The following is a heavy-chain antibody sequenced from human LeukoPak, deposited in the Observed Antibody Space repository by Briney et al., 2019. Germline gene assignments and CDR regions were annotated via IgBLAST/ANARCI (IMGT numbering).Heavy chain of an antibody. CDR1: GGSISSSSYY. CDR2: IYYSGST. CDR3: VRHGGGYCSGGSCYVDY. V-gene: IGHV4-39*01. Sequence: PSETLSLTCTVSGGSISSSSYYWGWIRLPPGKWLEWIGSIYYSGSTYYNPSLKSRVTIYVDTSKNQFSLKVTSVTAADTAVYYCVRHGGGYCSGGSCYVDYWGQGTLVTVSS. J-gene: IGHJ4*02. D-gene: IGHD2-15*01.